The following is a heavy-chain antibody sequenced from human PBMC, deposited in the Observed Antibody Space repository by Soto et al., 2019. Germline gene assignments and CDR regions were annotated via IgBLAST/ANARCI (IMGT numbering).Heavy chain of an antibody. CDR2: ISWNSGSI. CDR1: GFTFDDYA. D-gene: IGHD2-2*01. J-gene: IGHJ3*02. V-gene: IGHV3-9*01. Sequence: PGGSLRLSCAASGFTFDDYAMHWVRQAPGKGLEWVSGISWNSGSIGYADSVKGRFTISRDNAKNSLYLQMNSLRAEDTALYYCAKARVNVGVYLEDAFDIWGQGTMVTVSS. CDR3: AKARVNVGVYLEDAFDI.